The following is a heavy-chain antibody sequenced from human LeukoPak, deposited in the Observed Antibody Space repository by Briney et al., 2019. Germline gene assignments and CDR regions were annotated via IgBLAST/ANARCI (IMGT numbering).Heavy chain of an antibody. CDR2: INPNSGGT. V-gene: IGHV1-2*02. CDR1: GYTFTGYY. D-gene: IGHD3-10*01. J-gene: IGHJ4*02. CDR3: ARDVYYYGSGSYYYDY. Sequence: ASVKVSCKASGYTFTGYYMHWVRQAPGQGLEWMGWINPNSGGTNYAQKFQGRVTMTRDTSISTAYMELSRLRSDDTAVYYCARDVYYYGSGSYYYDYWGQGTLVTVSS.